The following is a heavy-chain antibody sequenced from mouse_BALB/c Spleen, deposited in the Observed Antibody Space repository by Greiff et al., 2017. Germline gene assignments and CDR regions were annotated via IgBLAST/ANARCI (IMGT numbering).Heavy chain of an antibody. CDR3: ARRDYGYRGYFDV. D-gene: IGHD1-2*01. V-gene: IGHV1-7*01. Sequence: QVQLQQSGAELAKPGASVKMSCKASGYTFTSYWMHWVKQRPGQGLEWIGYINPSTGYTEYNQKFKDKATLTADKSSSTAYMQLSSLTSEDSAVYYCARRDYGYRGYFDVWGAGTTVTVSS. J-gene: IGHJ1*01. CDR1: GYTFTSYW. CDR2: INPSTGYT.